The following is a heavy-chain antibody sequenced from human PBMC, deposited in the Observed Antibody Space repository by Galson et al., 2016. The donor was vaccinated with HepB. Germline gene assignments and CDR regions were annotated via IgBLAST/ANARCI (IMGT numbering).Heavy chain of an antibody. V-gene: IGHV3-30*03. CDR3: VRDRLGELLSEGDY. J-gene: IGHJ4*02. CDR2: ISYDGSRK. D-gene: IGHD3-10*01. Sequence: SLRLSCAASGFTFSRYGMLWVRQAPGKGLQWVALISYDGSRKYYADSVKGRFTISRDNARNSLYLQMNSLRADDTAVYYCVRDRLGELLSEGDYWGQGTLVTVSS. CDR1: GFTFSRYG.